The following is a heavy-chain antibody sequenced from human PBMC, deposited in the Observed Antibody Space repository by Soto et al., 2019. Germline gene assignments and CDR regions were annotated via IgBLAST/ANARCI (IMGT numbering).Heavy chain of an antibody. CDR2: INPNSGGT. J-gene: IGHJ6*02. D-gene: IGHD1-7*01. V-gene: IGHV1-2*02. Sequence: ASVKVSCKASGHIFTGYHMHWVRQAPGQGLEWMGWINPNSGGTKYAQKFQGRVTMTRDTSISTAYMELSSLRSDDTAVYYCAREELPLYYYGMDVWGQGTMVTVSS. CDR1: GHIFTGYH. CDR3: AREELPLYYYGMDV.